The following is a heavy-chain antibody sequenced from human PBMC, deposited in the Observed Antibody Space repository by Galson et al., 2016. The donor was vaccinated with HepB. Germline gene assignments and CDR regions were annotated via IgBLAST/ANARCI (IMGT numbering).Heavy chain of an antibody. D-gene: IGHD6-13*01. CDR1: GFSLNTGAVG. Sequence: PALVKPTQTLTLTCTVSGFSLNTGAVGVGWIRQPPGKALEWLALVYWDSDTRYNPSLRSRLNITKDTSKSQVFLTVTDMDPMDTGTYYCAHRRGPAAGTFDTGGQGTVVTVSS. CDR3: AHRRGPAAGTFDT. J-gene: IGHJ4*02. V-gene: IGHV2-5*02. CDR2: VYWDSDT.